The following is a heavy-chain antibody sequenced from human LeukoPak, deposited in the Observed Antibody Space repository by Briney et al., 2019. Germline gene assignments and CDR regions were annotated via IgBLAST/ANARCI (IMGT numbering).Heavy chain of an antibody. Sequence: KPSETLSLTCTVSGGSISSSSYYWGWIRQPPGKGLEWIGSIYYSGSTYYNPSLKSRVTISADTSKNQFSLKLSSVTAADTAVYYCARGARAGYNLEPFDYWGQGTLVTVSS. J-gene: IGHJ4*02. CDR2: IYYSGST. D-gene: IGHD5-24*01. CDR1: GGSISSSSYY. V-gene: IGHV4-39*07. CDR3: ARGARAGYNLEPFDY.